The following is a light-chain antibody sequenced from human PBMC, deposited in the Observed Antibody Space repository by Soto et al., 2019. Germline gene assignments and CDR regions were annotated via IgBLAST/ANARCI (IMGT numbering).Light chain of an antibody. CDR3: QQYNKWPWT. V-gene: IGKV3-15*01. J-gene: IGKJ1*01. CDR1: QSVSSN. Sequence: EVVMTQSPATLSVSPGERATLSCRASQSVSSNLAWYQQRPGQAPRLLIHGASTRATGVPARFSGSGSGSDFPLSICNLQSEDFAVYYCQQYNKWPWTFGRGTEVEI. CDR2: GAS.